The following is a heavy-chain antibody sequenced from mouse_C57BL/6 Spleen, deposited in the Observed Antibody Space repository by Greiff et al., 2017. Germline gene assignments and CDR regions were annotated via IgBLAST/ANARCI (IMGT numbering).Heavy chain of an antibody. CDR3: ARALDGYFDV. V-gene: IGHV1-80*01. Sequence: QVQLKQSGAELVKPGASVKLSCKASGYAFSSYWMNWVKQRPGKGLEWIGQIYPGDGDTNYNGKFKGKATLTADQSSSTAYMQRSSLASEDCAVYCCARALDGYFDVWGTGTTVTVDS. CDR2: IYPGDGDT. CDR1: GYAFSSYW. J-gene: IGHJ1*03.